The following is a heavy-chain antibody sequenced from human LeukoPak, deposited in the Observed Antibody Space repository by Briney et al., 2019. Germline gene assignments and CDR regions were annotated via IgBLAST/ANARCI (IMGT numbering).Heavy chain of an antibody. Sequence: SETLSLTCAVYGGYVYRVTLLWPSTRKPPGRVVEWIGYIANSGSTTFLPSLDTRVTIASETSSTQFPLKLTAATAADTAGYNGARSPSGYWFDSWGQGTLVTVSS. CDR2: IANSGST. CDR3: ARSPSGYWFDS. V-gene: IGHV4-61*01. D-gene: IGHD3-22*01. J-gene: IGHJ5*01. CDR1: GGYVYRVTLL.